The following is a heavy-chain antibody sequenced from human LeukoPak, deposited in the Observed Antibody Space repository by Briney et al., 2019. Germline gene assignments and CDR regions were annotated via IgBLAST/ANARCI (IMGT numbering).Heavy chain of an antibody. CDR2: MNPNSGNT. CDR1: GYTFTSYD. D-gene: IGHD3-3*01. V-gene: IGHV1-8*01. CDR3: ARGGVNNYDFWSGYYYYYGMDV. Sequence: ASLKVSCKASGYTFTSYDINWVRQATGQGLEWMGWMNPNSGNTGYAQKFQGRVTMTRNTSISTAYMELSSLRSEDTAVYYCARGGVNNYDFWSGYYYYYGMDVWGQGTTVTVSS. J-gene: IGHJ6*02.